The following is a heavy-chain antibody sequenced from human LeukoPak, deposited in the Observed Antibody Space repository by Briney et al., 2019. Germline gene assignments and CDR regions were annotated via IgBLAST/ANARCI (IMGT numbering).Heavy chain of an antibody. CDR2: IYYSGTT. Sequence: SETLSLTCTVSGGSITSNTNYWGWIRQPPGKGLEWIGNIYYSGTTYYNPSLKSRVTISVDTSKNQFSLKLSSVTAADTAVYYCARLSGDYGSGIHYMDVWGKGTTVTISS. D-gene: IGHD3-10*01. V-gene: IGHV4-39*01. J-gene: IGHJ6*03. CDR1: GGSITSNTNY. CDR3: ARLSGDYGSGIHYMDV.